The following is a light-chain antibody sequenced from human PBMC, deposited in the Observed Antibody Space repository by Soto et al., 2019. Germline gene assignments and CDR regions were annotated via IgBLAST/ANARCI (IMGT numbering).Light chain of an antibody. J-gene: IGKJ5*01. V-gene: IGKV3-20*01. CDR2: GAS. Sequence: EIVLTQSPGTLSLSPGERATLSCRASQSVSSSSLAWYQQKPGQAPRLLIYGASSRATDIPDRFSGSGSGTDFTLTISTLEPEDFAVYYCQQYGSSPSFTFGQGTRL. CDR1: QSVSSSS. CDR3: QQYGSSPSFT.